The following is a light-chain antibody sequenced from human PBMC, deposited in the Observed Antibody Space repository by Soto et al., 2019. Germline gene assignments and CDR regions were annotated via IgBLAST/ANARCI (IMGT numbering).Light chain of an antibody. J-gene: IGKJ5*01. CDR1: QGISTY. CDR3: QQAASFPIT. V-gene: IGKV1-39*01. CDR2: AAS. Sequence: DIQMTQSPSSLSASVGDRVTITCRASQGISTYLNWYQQKPGKAPKLLIYAASSLQSGVPSRFSGSGSGTDFTLTINSLQPEDFATYYCQQAASFPITFGQGTRLEIK.